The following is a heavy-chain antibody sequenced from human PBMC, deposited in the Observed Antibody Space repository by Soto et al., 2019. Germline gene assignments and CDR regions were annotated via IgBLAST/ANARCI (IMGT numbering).Heavy chain of an antibody. Sequence: ASVKVSCKASGYTFTSYDINWVRQATGQGLEWMGWMNPNSGNTGYAQKFQGRVTMTRNTSISTAYMELSSLRSEDTAVYYCARGRMTTRWFDPWGQGTLVTVSS. D-gene: IGHD2-2*01. CDR1: GYTFTSYD. CDR3: ARGRMTTRWFDP. CDR2: MNPNSGNT. J-gene: IGHJ5*02. V-gene: IGHV1-8*01.